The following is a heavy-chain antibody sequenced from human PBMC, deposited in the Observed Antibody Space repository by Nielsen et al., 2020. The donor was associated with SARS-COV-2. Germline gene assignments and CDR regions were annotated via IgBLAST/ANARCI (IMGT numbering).Heavy chain of an antibody. CDR2: ISSSSSYT. CDR3: ASSMTTVTTLGDYYYGMDV. J-gene: IGHJ6*02. Sequence: WIRQPPGRGLEWVSYISSSSSYTNYADSVKGRFTISRDNAKNSLYLQMNSLRAEDTAVYYCASSMTTVTTLGDYYYGMDVWGQGTTVTVSS. V-gene: IGHV3-11*03. D-gene: IGHD4-17*01.